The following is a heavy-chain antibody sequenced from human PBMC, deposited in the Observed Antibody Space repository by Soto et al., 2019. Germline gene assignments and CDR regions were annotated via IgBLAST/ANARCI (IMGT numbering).Heavy chain of an antibody. J-gene: IGHJ6*03. CDR1: GGTFSSYT. V-gene: IGHV1-69*02. Sequence: ASVKVSCKASGGTFSSYTISWLRQAPGQGLEWMGRIIPILGIANYAQKFQGRVTITADKSTSTAYMELSSLRSEDTAVYYCARGGDYYYYYMDVWGKGTTVTVSS. CDR3: ARGGDYYYYYMDV. CDR2: IIPILGIA. D-gene: IGHD3-16*01.